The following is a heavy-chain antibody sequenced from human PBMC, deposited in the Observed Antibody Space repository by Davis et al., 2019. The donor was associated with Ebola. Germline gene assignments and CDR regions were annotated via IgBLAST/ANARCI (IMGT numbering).Heavy chain of an antibody. CDR1: GYTFTTFG. J-gene: IGHJ6*03. CDR2: INPYTGKT. V-gene: IGHV1-18*04. CDR3: AREAEYQLLWKRTPSNNHYMDV. Sequence: ASVKVSCKASGYTFTTFGINWVRQAPGQGPEWMGWINPYTGKTKHAQKIQDRVTLTTDRSTSTAYMDLRSLTSDDTAVYYCAREAEYQLLWKRTPSNNHYMDVWGTGTTVIVSS. D-gene: IGHD2-2*01.